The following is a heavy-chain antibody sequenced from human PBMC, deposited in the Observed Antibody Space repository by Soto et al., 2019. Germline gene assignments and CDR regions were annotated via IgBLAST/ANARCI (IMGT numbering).Heavy chain of an antibody. V-gene: IGHV3-48*01. CDR2: ISSSSTTK. J-gene: IGHJ5*02. CDR3: ARDGCSGSNCWNWFDP. D-gene: IGHD2-15*01. CDR1: GFTFSSYS. Sequence: EVQLVESGGGLVQPGGSLRLSCAASGFTFSSYSMNWVRQAPGKGLEWVSYISSSSTTKYYADSVKGRFTISRDNAKNALYLQMNSLRAEDTAVYYWARDGCSGSNCWNWFDPWGQGTLVTVSS.